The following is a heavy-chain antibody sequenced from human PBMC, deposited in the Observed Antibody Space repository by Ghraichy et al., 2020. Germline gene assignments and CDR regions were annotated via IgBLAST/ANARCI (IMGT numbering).Heavy chain of an antibody. V-gene: IGHV4-30-2*01. J-gene: IGHJ4*02. CDR3: ARGRDGDAFNDY. CDR1: GGSISSGGYS. CDR2: IYHSGST. D-gene: IGHD5-24*01. Sequence: SETLSLTCAVSGGSISSGGYSWSWIRQPPGKGLEWIGYIYHSGSTYYNPSLKSRVTISVDRSKNQFSLKLSSVTAADTAVYYCARGRDGDAFNDYWGQGTLVTVSS.